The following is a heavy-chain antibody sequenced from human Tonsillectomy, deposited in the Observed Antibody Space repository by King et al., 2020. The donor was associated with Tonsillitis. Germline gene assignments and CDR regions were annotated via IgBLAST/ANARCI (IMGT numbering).Heavy chain of an antibody. CDR1: GYTFTSYY. CDR2: INPSGGST. D-gene: IGHD2-2*01. Sequence: QLVQSGAEVKKPGASVKVSCKASGYTFTSYYMHWVRQAPGQGLEWMGIINPSGGSTSYAQKFQGRVTMTRDTSTSTVYMELSSLRSEDTAVYYCARDLRYCSSTSCYLIGLLGYWGKGTLVTVSS. V-gene: IGHV1-46*01. J-gene: IGHJ4*02. CDR3: ARDLRYCSSTSCYLIGLLGY.